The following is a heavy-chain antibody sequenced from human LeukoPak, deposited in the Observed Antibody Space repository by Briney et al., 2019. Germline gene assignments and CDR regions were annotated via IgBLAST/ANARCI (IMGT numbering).Heavy chain of an antibody. CDR2: ISSSSSHI. Sequence: GESLRLSCAASGFTFSDYYMSWIRQAPGKGLEWVSYISSSSSHINYADSVKGRFTISRDNARNSVYLQMSGLRAEDTAVYYCARGGLGYCSSTSCYGWTFDIWGQGTMVTVSS. CDR3: ARGGLGYCSSTSCYGWTFDI. V-gene: IGHV3-11*06. D-gene: IGHD2-2*01. CDR1: GFTFSDYY. J-gene: IGHJ3*02.